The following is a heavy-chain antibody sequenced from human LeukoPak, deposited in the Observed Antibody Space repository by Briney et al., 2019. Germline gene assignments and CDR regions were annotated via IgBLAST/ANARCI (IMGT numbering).Heavy chain of an antibody. Sequence: PGGALILSCAASGFTFSSYSMTGVHQAPGKGLEWVSAITSSCESTDYADSVKGRFTISRDNSNNMLYLQMSSLRADDTAMYFCAKRSSSTSGYFDSWGQGILVTVSS. CDR1: GFTFSSYS. D-gene: IGHD6-19*01. CDR3: AKRSSSTSGYFDS. V-gene: IGHV3-23*01. J-gene: IGHJ4*02. CDR2: ITSSCEST.